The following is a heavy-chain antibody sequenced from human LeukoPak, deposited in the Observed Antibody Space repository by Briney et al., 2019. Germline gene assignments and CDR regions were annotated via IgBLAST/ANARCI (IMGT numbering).Heavy chain of an antibody. J-gene: IGHJ4*02. CDR2: ISGSGDNT. CDR1: GFTFSSYA. Sequence: PGRSLRLSCAASGFTFSSYAMSWVRQAPGKGLEWVSGISGSGDNTYYADSVKGRFTISRDNSKNTLYLQMNSLRAEDTAVYFCAKVKPMTTVTASFDYWGQGTLVTVSS. D-gene: IGHD4-17*01. V-gene: IGHV3-23*01. CDR3: AKVKPMTTVTASFDY.